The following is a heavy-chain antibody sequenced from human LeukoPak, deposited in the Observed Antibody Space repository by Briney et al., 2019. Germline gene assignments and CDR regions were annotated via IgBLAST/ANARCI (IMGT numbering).Heavy chain of an antibody. D-gene: IGHD4-17*01. CDR1: GGSFNDYY. CDR2: INHSGYA. J-gene: IGHJ4*02. Sequence: PSETLSLTCAVSGGSFNDYYWSWVRQTPGKVLEWIGEINHSGYANDSPSLKVRVTLSIDTSRKQFSLNLRSVTVADTGIYYCTRMTTGHDYWGQGTLVTVSS. CDR3: TRMTTGHDY. V-gene: IGHV4-34*01.